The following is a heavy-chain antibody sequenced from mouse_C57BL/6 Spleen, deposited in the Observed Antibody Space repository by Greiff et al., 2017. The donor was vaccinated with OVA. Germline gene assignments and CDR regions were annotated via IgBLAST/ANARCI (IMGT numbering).Heavy chain of an antibody. V-gene: IGHV1-82*01. CDR2: IYPGDGDT. J-gene: IGHJ1*03. CDR3: ARALYYGSDFDV. Sequence: VKLMESGPELVKPGASVKISCKASGYAFSSSWMNWVKQRPGKGLEWIGRIYPGDGDTNYNGKFKGKATLTADKSSSTAYMQLSSLTSEDSAVYFCARALYYGSDFDVWGTGTTVTVSS. CDR1: GYAFSSSW. D-gene: IGHD1-1*01.